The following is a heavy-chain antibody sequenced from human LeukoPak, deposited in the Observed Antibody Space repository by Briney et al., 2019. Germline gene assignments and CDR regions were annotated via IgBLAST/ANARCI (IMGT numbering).Heavy chain of an antibody. J-gene: IGHJ4*02. Sequence: GGSLRLSCAASGFIVSSNYMSWVRQAPGKGLECVSVIYSGGHTYYADSVKGRFTISRDNSKNTLYLQMNSLRVKDTAVYYCAVATIYYFDYWGQGTLVTVSS. V-gene: IGHV3-66*01. CDR2: IYSGGHT. CDR1: GFIVSSNY. CDR3: AVATIYYFDY. D-gene: IGHD5-12*01.